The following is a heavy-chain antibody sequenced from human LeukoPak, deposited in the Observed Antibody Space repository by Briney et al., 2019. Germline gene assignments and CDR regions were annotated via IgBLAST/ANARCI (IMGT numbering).Heavy chain of an antibody. Sequence: SETLSLTCTVSGGSISSGSYYWSWIRKPAGKGLEWIGRIYTSGSTNYNPSLKSRVTISVDTSKNQFPLKLSSVTAADTAVYYCAKSLGGGYSYGYYYYYGMDVWGQGTTVTVSS. V-gene: IGHV4-61*02. CDR3: AKSLGGGYSYGYYYYYGMDV. CDR1: GGSISSGSYY. D-gene: IGHD5-18*01. J-gene: IGHJ6*02. CDR2: IYTSGST.